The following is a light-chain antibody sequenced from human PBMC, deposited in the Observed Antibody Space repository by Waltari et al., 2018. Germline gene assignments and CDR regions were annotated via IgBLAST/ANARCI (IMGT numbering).Light chain of an antibody. CDR3: QQYDNWLGT. V-gene: IGKV3-15*01. Sequence: EIVMTQSPATLFVFPGERAPLSCKASQSIRSNLAWYQHKPGQAPRLLIYGASTRATGIPARFSGSGSGTDFALTISSLQSEDFAVYFCQQYDNWLGTFGQGTKVEIK. J-gene: IGKJ1*01. CDR1: QSIRSN. CDR2: GAS.